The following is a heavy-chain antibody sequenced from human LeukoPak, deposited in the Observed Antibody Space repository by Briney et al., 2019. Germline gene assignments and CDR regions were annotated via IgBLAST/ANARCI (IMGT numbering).Heavy chain of an antibody. V-gene: IGHV4-61*01. CDR1: GGSVSSVNHY. CDR2: VHYSGST. J-gene: IGHJ6*03. CDR3: ARVDYYHYYMDV. Sequence: SETLSLTCTVSGGSVSSVNHYWSWMRQPPGKGLEWIGYVHYSGSTTYNPSLKSRVTISIDTSKTQFSLKLSSVTAADTALYYCARVDYYHYYMDVWGTGTTVTVSS.